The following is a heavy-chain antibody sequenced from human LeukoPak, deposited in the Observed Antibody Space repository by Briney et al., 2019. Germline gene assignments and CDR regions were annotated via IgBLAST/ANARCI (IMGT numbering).Heavy chain of an antibody. V-gene: IGHV4-38-2*02. Sequence: PETLSLTCAVSGYSLTSGYYWGWIRQPPGKGLDYIGSIYHGGSTYYNPTLRSRVTISVDTSKNQFSLRLSSVTAADTAVYYCAREKSSGYWYFDLWGRGTLVTVSS. CDR1: GYSLTSGYY. D-gene: IGHD3-22*01. CDR2: IYHGGST. J-gene: IGHJ2*01. CDR3: AREKSSGYWYFDL.